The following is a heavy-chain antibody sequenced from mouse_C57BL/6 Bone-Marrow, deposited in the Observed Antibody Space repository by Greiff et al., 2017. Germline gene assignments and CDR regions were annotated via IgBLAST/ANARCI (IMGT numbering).Heavy chain of an antibody. CDR1: GYTFTSYW. J-gene: IGHJ2*01. D-gene: IGHD1-1*01. CDR2: IDPNSGGT. Sequence: QVQLKEPGAELVKPGASVKLSFKASGYTFTSYWMHWVKQRPGRGLEWIGRIDPNSGGTKYNEKFKSKATLTVDKPSSTAYMQLSSLTSEDSAVYYCARGGLITTGDYWGQGTTLTVSS. CDR3: ARGGLITTGDY. V-gene: IGHV1-72*01.